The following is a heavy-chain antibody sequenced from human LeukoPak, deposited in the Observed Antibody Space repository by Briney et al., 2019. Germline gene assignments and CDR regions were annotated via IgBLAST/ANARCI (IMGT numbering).Heavy chain of an antibody. CDR1: GYTFTSYG. J-gene: IGHJ3*02. Sequence: GASVKVSCKASGYTFTSYGISWVRQAPGQGLEWMGWISAYNGNTNYAQKLQGRVTMTTDTSTTTVYMELMTLRSDDTAVYYCARRVYRSGTFDALDIWGQGTTVTVAS. CDR2: ISAYNGNT. D-gene: IGHD3-10*01. CDR3: ARRVYRSGTFDALDI. V-gene: IGHV1-18*01.